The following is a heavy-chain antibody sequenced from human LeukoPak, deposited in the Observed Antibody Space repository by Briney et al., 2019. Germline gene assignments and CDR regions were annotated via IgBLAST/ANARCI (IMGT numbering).Heavy chain of an antibody. V-gene: IGHV3-21*01. Sequence: PGGSLRLSCAASGFSFTTYAMNWVRQAPGKGLEWVSSISSSSSYIYYADSVRGRFTISRDNAKNSLFLQMNSLRGEDTAVYYCARCTTGKTFGSLREIKKSREIDYWGQGPLVAVSS. J-gene: IGHJ4*02. CDR2: ISSSSSYI. CDR3: ARCTTGKTFGSLREIKKSREIDY. CDR1: GFSFTTYA. D-gene: IGHD1-1*01.